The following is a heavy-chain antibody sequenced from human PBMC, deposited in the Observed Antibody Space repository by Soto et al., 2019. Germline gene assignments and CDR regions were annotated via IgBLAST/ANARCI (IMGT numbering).Heavy chain of an antibody. CDR2: ITWNSGRF. D-gene: IGHD3-3*01. V-gene: IGHV3-9*01. J-gene: IGHJ4*02. CDR3: XKDRGQSAVLRAYDF. CDR1: GFTFDDYA. Sequence: EVKLIESGGGRVQPGNSLRLSCSVAGFTFDDYAMHWVRQVPGRGLEWVSGITWNSGRFAYAHSVQGRFTISRDNXXXXXXXXXXXXXXXXXXXXXXXKDRGQSAVLRAYDFWGTGTLVTVSS.